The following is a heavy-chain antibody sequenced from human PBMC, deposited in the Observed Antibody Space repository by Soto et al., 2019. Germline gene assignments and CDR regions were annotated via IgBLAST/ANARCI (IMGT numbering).Heavy chain of an antibody. J-gene: IGHJ5*02. CDR1: GYPFTTYY. CDR2: INPTGGTT. CDR3: ARDCDSSGQACFDP. V-gene: IGHV1-46*01. D-gene: IGHD3-22*01. Sequence: QVQLVQSGAEVKKPGASVTVSCKTSGYPFTTYYVHWVRQAPGQGLEWMGIINPTGGTTNYAQKFQGRVTMTRDTSTSTVYMDLSSLRSEDTAVYYCARDCDSSGQACFDPWGQGTLVTVSS.